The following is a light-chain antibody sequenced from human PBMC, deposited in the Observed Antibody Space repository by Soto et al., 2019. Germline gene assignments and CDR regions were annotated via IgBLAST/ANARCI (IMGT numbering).Light chain of an antibody. CDR3: QQRSDWPST. J-gene: IGKJ4*01. CDR1: QSVSSY. Sequence: EIVLTQSPATLSLSPGERATLSCRASQSVSSYLAWYQQKPGQAPRLLIYDASNRATGIPARFSGSGSGTYFTLTISSLEPDDFAVYYCQQRSDWPSTLGGGTKVQIK. CDR2: DAS. V-gene: IGKV3-11*01.